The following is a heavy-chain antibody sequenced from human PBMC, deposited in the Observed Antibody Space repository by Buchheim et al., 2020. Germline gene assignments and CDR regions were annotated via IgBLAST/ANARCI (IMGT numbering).Heavy chain of an antibody. CDR2: IGTAGDP. CDR1: GFTFSRHD. V-gene: IGHV3-13*05. D-gene: IGHD2-8*01. Sequence: EVQLVESGGGLAQPGGSLRLSCAASGFTFSRHDMHWVRQATGKGLEWVSTIGTAGDPYYPVSVKGRFTISREDAKNSLHLQINSLRAGDTAVYYCARGVDTYGQYYFDYWGQGIL. J-gene: IGHJ4*02. CDR3: ARGVDTYGQYYFDY.